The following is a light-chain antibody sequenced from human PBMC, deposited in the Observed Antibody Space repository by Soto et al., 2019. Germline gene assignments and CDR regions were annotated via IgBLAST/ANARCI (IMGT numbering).Light chain of an antibody. CDR3: SSFAGGLFV. Sequence: QSALTQPASVSGSPGQSITISCTGTSSDVGGYNYVSWYQQYPGKAPKLMIYDVSNRPSGVSNRFSGSKSGNTASLTISGLQAEDEADYYCSSFAGGLFVFGTGTKVTVL. V-gene: IGLV2-14*01. CDR1: SSDVGGYNY. CDR2: DVS. J-gene: IGLJ1*01.